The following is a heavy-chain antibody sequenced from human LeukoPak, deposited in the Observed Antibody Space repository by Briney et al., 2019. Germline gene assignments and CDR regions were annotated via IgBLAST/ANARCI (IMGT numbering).Heavy chain of an antibody. CDR3: AKLSGPAAADY. V-gene: IGHV3-7*01. D-gene: IGHD2-2*01. CDR1: GLTFSGHW. CDR2: ISEDGSEK. J-gene: IGHJ4*01. Sequence: GGSLRLSCAASGLTFSGHWMSWLRQAPGKGLECVAHISEDGSEKSYVDSLKGRFTISRDNAKNFLYLEMNSLRVEDTAVYYCAKLSGPAAADYWGQGTLITVSS.